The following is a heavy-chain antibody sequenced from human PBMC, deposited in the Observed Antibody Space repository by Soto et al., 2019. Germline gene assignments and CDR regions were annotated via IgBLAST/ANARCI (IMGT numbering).Heavy chain of an antibody. J-gene: IGHJ4*02. V-gene: IGHV4-39*01. CDR1: GGSISTSSYF. CDR3: ARDYDCSGDD. D-gene: IGHD3-22*01. Sequence: QLQLQESGPGLVKPSETLSLTCTVSGGSISTSSYFWGWIRQPPGKGLEWIGSIYYSGSTYYNPSLKSRVTISVDTSKNQCSLKLSSVTASATAVYYCARDYDCSGDDWGQGTVVTVSS. CDR2: IYYSGST.